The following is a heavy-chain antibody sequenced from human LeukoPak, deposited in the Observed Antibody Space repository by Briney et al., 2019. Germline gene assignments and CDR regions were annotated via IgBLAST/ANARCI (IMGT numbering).Heavy chain of an antibody. CDR3: ARRGSYYYDSSGYYSRIFDY. D-gene: IGHD3-22*01. Sequence: PSETLSLTCTVSGGSISSSSYYWGWIRQPPGKGLEWIGSIYYSGSTYYNPSLKSRVTISVDTSKNQFSLKLSSVTAADTAVYYCARRGSYYYDSSGYYSRIFDYWGQGTLVTVSS. CDR2: IYYSGST. V-gene: IGHV4-39*01. J-gene: IGHJ4*02. CDR1: GGSISSSSYY.